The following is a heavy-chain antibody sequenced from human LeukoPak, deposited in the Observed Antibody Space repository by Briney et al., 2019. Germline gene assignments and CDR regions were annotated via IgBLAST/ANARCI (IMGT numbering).Heavy chain of an antibody. D-gene: IGHD3-10*02. V-gene: IGHV4-34*01. J-gene: IGHJ6*02. CDR3: ARYRLFSYYGMDV. CDR1: GGSFSGYY. CDR2: INHSGST. Sequence: SETLSLTCAVYGGSFSGYYWSWIRQPPGKGLEWIGEINHSGSTNYNPSLKSRVTISVDTSKNQFSLKLSSVTAADTAVYYCARYRLFSYYGMDVWGQGTTVTASS.